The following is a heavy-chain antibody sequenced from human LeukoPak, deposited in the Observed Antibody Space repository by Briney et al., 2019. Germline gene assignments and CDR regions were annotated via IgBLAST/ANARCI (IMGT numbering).Heavy chain of an antibody. CDR2: MCGSGGST. D-gene: IGHD6-19*01. CDR1: GFTFGSYA. J-gene: IGHJ5*02. CDR3: AKDRLAVAGSIRARWFDP. Sequence: GGSLRLSCAASGFTFGSYAMTWVRQAPGKGLEWVSHMCGSGGSTYHADSVKGRFTISRDNSKNTLYLQMNSLRAEDTAVYYCAKDRLAVAGSIRARWFDPWGQGTLVTVSS. V-gene: IGHV3-23*01.